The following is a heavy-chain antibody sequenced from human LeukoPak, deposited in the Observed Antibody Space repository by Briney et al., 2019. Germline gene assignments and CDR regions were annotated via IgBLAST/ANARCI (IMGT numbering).Heavy chain of an antibody. CDR1: GGTFSSYA. V-gene: IGHV1-18*01. CDR2: ISAYNGNT. J-gene: IGHJ6*02. Sequence: GSSVKVSCKASGGTFSSYAISWVRQAPGQGLEWMGWISAYNGNTNYAQKLQGRVTMTTDTSTSTAYMELRSLRSDDTAVYYCARDPSYYGMDVWGQGTTVTVSS. CDR3: ARDPSYYGMDV.